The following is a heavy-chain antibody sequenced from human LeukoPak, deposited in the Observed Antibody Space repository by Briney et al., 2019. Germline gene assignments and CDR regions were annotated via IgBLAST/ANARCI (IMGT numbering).Heavy chain of an antibody. CDR2: ISYDGSNK. CDR1: GFTFSGYT. CDR3: ARIPRYGGAAAGTSSRFDY. D-gene: IGHD6-13*01. J-gene: IGHJ4*02. V-gene: IGHV3-30-3*01. Sequence: PGGSLRLSCAASGFTFSGYTMSWVRQAPGKGPEWVAVISYDGSNKYYADSVKGRFTISRDNSKNTLYLQMNSLRAEDTAVYYCARIPRYGGAAAGTSSRFDYWGQGTLVTVSS.